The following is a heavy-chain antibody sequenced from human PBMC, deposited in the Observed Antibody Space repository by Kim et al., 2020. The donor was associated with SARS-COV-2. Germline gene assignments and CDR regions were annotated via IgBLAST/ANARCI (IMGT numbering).Heavy chain of an antibody. D-gene: IGHD2-15*01. Sequence: GGSLRLSCAASGFTFSSYGMSWVRQAPGKGLEWVSGISDSGAKSYYADSVKGRFTISRDNSKNTVNLQMNSLRGEDTAVYYCAKRLQSAKFSSSWYFDYWGQGSLVTVSS. CDR1: GFTFSSYG. J-gene: IGHJ4*02. V-gene: IGHV3-23*01. CDR2: ISDSGAKS. CDR3: AKRLQSAKFSSSWYFDY.